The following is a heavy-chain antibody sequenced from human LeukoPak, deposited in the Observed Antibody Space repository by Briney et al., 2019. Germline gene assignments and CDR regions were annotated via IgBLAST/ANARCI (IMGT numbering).Heavy chain of an antibody. V-gene: IGHV7-4-1*02. Sequence: ASVTVSCKASGYTFTSYAMNWVRQVPGQGLEWMGWINTNTGNPTYAQGFTGRFVFSLDTSVSTAYLQISSLKAEDTAVYYCARDSIAVAGTPLGGFDYWGQGTLVTVSS. J-gene: IGHJ4*02. D-gene: IGHD6-19*01. CDR3: ARDSIAVAGTPLGGFDY. CDR2: INTNTGNP. CDR1: GYTFTSYA.